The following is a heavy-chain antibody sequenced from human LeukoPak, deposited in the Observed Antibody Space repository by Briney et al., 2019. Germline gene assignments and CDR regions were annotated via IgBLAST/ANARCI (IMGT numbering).Heavy chain of an antibody. CDR3: ARQAGWGYNSGAIDY. D-gene: IGHD5-18*01. Sequence: LETLSLTCTVSGGSISSYSWSWLRQPPGKGLEWIGYIYYSGSTNHNPSLKSRVNMSVDTSKNQFSLNLTSLTAADTAVYYCARQAGWGYNSGAIDYWGQGILVTVSS. V-gene: IGHV4-59*08. J-gene: IGHJ4*02. CDR2: IYYSGST. CDR1: GGSISSYS.